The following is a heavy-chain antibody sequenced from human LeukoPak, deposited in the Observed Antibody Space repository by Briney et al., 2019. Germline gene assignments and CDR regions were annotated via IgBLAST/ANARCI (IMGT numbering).Heavy chain of an antibody. J-gene: IGHJ4*02. CDR2: FDPEDGET. CDR3: ATNGGSYQLTPDY. V-gene: IGHV1-24*01. CDR1: GYTLTELS. Sequence: ASVKVPCKVSGYTLTELSMHWVRQAPGKGLEWMGGFDPEDGETIYAQKFQGRVTMTEDTSTDTAYMELSSLRSEDTAVYYCATNGGSYQLTPDYWGQGTLVTVSS. D-gene: IGHD1-26*01.